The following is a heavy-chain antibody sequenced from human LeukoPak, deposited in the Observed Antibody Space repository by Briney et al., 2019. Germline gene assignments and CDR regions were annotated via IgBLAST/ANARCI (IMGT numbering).Heavy chain of an antibody. CDR2: IAADGRDK. J-gene: IGHJ4*02. CDR3: ARDLGRVAHYYFDY. V-gene: IGHV3-30*03. Sequence: GGSLRLSCAASGFTFSSYSMNWVRQAPGEGLEWVAVIAADGRDKHYADSVKGRFTISRDNSKNTLVLQMNSLKAEDTALYFCARDLGRVAHYYFDYWGQGTLVTVSS. D-gene: IGHD2-15*01. CDR1: GFTFSSYS.